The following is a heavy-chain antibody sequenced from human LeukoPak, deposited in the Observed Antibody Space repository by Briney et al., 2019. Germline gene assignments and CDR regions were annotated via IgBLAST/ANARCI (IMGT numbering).Heavy chain of an antibody. CDR1: GFTFSRHG. J-gene: IGHJ4*02. V-gene: IGHV3-33*01. CDR3: AREDYGRNSGDY. CDR2: IWYDGSNE. Sequence: GGSLRLPCAASGFTFSRHGMHWVRQAPGKGLEWVAVIWYDGSNEDYADSVKGRFTISRDNSKNTLYLQMNSLRAEDTAVYYCAREDYGRNSGDYRGQGTLVTVSS. D-gene: IGHD4-23*01.